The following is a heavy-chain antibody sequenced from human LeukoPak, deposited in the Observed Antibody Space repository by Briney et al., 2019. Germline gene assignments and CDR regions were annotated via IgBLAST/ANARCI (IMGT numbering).Heavy chain of an antibody. CDR3: ARGSGPFSWYDY. J-gene: IGHJ4*02. CDR1: GFTSSSYW. CDR2: INSDGSST. D-gene: IGHD6-13*01. V-gene: IGHV3-74*01. Sequence: GGSLRLSCAASGFTSSSYWMHWVRQAPGKGLVWVSRINSDGSSTSYADSVKGRFTISRDNAKNTLYLQVNSLRAEDTAVYYCARGSGPFSWYDYWGQGTLVTVSS.